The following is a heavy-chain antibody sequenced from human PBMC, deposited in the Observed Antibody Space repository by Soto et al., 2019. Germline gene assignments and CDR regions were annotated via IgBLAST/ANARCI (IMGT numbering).Heavy chain of an antibody. CDR2: ISAHNGNK. CDR3: AREPNYFDY. J-gene: IGHJ4*02. CDR1: VYTFTSYG. Sequence: QVQLVQSGAEVKKPGASVKVSCKASVYTFTSYGISWVRQAPGQGLEWMGWISAHNGNKKYAQKLQGRVTMTTDTFTSTAYMELRSLSSDDTAVYYCAREPNYFDYWGQGTLVTVSS. V-gene: IGHV1-18*01.